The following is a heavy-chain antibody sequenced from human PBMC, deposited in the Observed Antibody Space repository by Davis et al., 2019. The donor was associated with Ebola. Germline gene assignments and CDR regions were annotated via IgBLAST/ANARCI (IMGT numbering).Heavy chain of an antibody. J-gene: IGHJ4*02. CDR1: GFTFSSYA. V-gene: IGHV3-23*01. CDR3: ARDPSSYSSSSMWVDY. D-gene: IGHD6-6*01. Sequence: GESLKISCAASGFTFSSYAMSWVRQAPGKGLEWVSAISGSGGSTYYADSVKGRFTISRDNSKNTLYLQMNSLRAEDTAVYYCARDPSSYSSSSMWVDYWGQGTLVTVSS. CDR2: ISGSGGST.